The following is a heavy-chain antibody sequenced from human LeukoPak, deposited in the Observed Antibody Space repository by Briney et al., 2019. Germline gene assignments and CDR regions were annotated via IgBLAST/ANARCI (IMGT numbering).Heavy chain of an antibody. D-gene: IGHD6-13*01. V-gene: IGHV3-21*01. J-gene: IGHJ4*02. CDR1: GFLFAGYA. CDR3: ARGLYSSSWYDFDY. Sequence: GGSLRLSCASSGFLFAGYAMNWVRQAPGKGPEWVSSISDGGRDTYYADSVKGRFTISRDNAKNSLYLQMNSLRAEDTAVYYCARGLYSSSWYDFDYWGQGSLVTVSS. CDR2: ISDGGRDT.